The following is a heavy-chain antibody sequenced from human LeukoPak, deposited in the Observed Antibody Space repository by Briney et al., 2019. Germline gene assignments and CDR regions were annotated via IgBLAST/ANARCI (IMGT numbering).Heavy chain of an antibody. J-gene: IGHJ3*02. V-gene: IGHV1-8*01. CDR1: GYTFTSYD. D-gene: IGHD2-2*01. Sequence: GASVKVSCKASGYTFTSYDINWVRQATGQGLEWMGWMDPNSGNTGYAQKFQGRVTMTRNTSISTAYMELSSLISEDTAVYYCAKLNVVPAAIDAFDIWGQGTMVTVSS. CDR2: MDPNSGNT. CDR3: AKLNVVPAAIDAFDI.